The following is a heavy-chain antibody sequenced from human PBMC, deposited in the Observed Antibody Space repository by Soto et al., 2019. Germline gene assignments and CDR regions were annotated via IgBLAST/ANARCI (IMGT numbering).Heavy chain of an antibody. Sequence: GSLRLSCAASEFTFSNYAMSWVRQAPGKGLEWVSAISYGGGTTYYADSVKGRFTISRDNSKNTLYLQMNSLRAEDTAVYYCAKDGDIVVVVAATRGYDYWGQGTLVTVSS. V-gene: IGHV3-23*01. CDR1: EFTFSNYA. CDR3: AKDGDIVVVVAATRGYDY. CDR2: ISYGGGTT. D-gene: IGHD2-15*01. J-gene: IGHJ4*02.